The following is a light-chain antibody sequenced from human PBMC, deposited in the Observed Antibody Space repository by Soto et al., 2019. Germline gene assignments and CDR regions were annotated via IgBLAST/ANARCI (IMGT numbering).Light chain of an antibody. V-gene: IGLV2-14*01. CDR2: DVS. Sequence: QSVLTQPASVSGSPGQSITISCTGTSSDVGGYNFVSWYQQHPGKAPKLMIYDVSNRPSGVYDRFSGSKSGNTASLTISGLQAEDEAEYYCSSYTSSTTYVFGSGTKLTVL. CDR1: SSDVGGYNF. J-gene: IGLJ1*01. CDR3: SSYTSSTTYV.